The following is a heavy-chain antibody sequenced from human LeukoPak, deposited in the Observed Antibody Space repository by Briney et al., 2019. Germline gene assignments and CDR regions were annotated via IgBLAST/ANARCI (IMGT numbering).Heavy chain of an antibody. CDR2: ISGSGGST. J-gene: IGHJ3*02. D-gene: IGHD3-16*01. Sequence: PGGSLRLSCAASGFTFSSYWMSWVRQAPGKGLEWVSAISGSGGSTYYADSVKGRFTISRDNSKNTLYLQMSSLRAEDTAVYYCARTDRTGALGRFRMRSDAFDIWGQGTMVTVSS. V-gene: IGHV3-23*01. CDR3: ARTDRTGALGRFRMRSDAFDI. CDR1: GFTFSSYW.